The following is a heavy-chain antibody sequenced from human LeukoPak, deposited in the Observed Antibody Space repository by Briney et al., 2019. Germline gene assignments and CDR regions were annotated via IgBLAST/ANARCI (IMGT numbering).Heavy chain of an antibody. CDR2: IRSKANSYAT. CDR1: GFTFSGSA. Sequence: GGSLRLSCAASGFTFSGSAMHWVRQASGKGLEWVGRIRSKANSYATAYAASVKGRFTISRDDSKNTAYLQMSSLKTEDTAVYYCASGMSSSWTDYWGQGTLVTVSS. D-gene: IGHD6-13*01. J-gene: IGHJ4*02. V-gene: IGHV3-73*01. CDR3: ASGMSSSWTDY.